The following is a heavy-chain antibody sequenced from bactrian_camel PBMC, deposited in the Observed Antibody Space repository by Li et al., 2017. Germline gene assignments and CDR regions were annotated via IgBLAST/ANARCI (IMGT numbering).Heavy chain of an antibody. D-gene: IGHD4*01. Sequence: HVQLVESGGGSVRTGGSLRLSCAASGATAGRHCMAWFRQAPGKERETVASIRTGYPFTSDYHASVEGRFTISQDNANNAVYLQMDSLQPEDTAMYFCAMSFQLPCLDSDERAYDSWGQGTQVTVS. V-gene: IGHV3S60*01. CDR3: AMSFQLPCLDSDERAYDS. J-gene: IGHJ6*01. CDR1: GATAGRHC. CDR2: IRTGYPFTS.